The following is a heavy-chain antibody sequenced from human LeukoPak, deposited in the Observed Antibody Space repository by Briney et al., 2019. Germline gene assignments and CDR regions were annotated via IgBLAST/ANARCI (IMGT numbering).Heavy chain of an antibody. D-gene: IGHD1-26*01. CDR1: GFTFSSYS. J-gene: IGHJ4*02. V-gene: IGHV3-48*04. Sequence: HPGGSLRLSCAASGFTFSSYSMNWVRQAPGKGLEWVSHISSSSSTIYYADSVKGRFTISRDNAKNSLYLQMNSLRAEDTAVYYCARENSGSYLRAFDYWGQGTLVTVSS. CDR2: ISSSSSTI. CDR3: ARENSGSYLRAFDY.